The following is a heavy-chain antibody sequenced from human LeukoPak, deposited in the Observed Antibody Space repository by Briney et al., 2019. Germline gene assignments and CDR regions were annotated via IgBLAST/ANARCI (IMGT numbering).Heavy chain of an antibody. CDR1: GGSISSGGYY. Sequence: SQTLSLTCTVSGGSISSGGYYWSWIRQHPGKGLEWIGYIYYSGSTYYNPSLKSRVTISVDTPKNQFSLKLSSVTAADTAVYYCAREQYGSGSYLYYYGMDVWGQGTTVTFSS. D-gene: IGHD3-10*01. J-gene: IGHJ6*02. V-gene: IGHV4-31*03. CDR3: AREQYGSGSYLYYYGMDV. CDR2: IYYSGST.